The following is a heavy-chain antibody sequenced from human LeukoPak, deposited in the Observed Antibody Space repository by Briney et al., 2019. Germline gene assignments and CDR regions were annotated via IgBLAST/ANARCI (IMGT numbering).Heavy chain of an antibody. D-gene: IGHD3-16*01. CDR3: ARQGGVSRYYFDY. J-gene: IGHJ4*02. CDR1: GYSISSGYY. Sequence: SETLSLTCTVSGYSISSGYYWGWIRQPPGKGLEWIGSIYHSGSTYYNPSLKSRVTISVDTSKNQFSLKLSSVTAADTAVYYCARQGGVSRYYFDYWGQGTLVTVSS. V-gene: IGHV4-38-2*02. CDR2: IYHSGST.